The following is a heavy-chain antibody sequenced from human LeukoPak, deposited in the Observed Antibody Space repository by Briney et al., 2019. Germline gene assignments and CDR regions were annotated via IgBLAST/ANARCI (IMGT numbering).Heavy chain of an antibody. CDR2: INPNSGGT. D-gene: IGHD1-26*01. CDR1: GYTFTGYY. J-gene: IGHJ4*02. V-gene: IGHV1-2*02. CDR3: ARAPVGAKRLGDY. Sequence: GASVKVSCKASGYTFTGYYMHWVRQASGQGLEWMGWINPNSGGTNYAQKFQGRVTMTRDTSISTAYMELSRLRSDDTAVYYCARAPVGAKRLGDYWGQGTLVTVSS.